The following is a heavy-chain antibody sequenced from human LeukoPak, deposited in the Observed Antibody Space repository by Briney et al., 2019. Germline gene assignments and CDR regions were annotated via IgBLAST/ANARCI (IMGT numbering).Heavy chain of an antibody. D-gene: IGHD3-10*01. V-gene: IGHV3-48*02. J-gene: IGHJ4*02. CDR3: ARVWGSGSYFLGRLDY. CDR1: GFTFGSYS. CDR2: ISSSGNTI. Sequence: PGGSLRLSCAAPGFTFGSYSMNWVRQAPGKGLEWVSYISSSGNTIYYADSVKGRFTNSRDNAKNSLYLQMNSLRDEDTALYYCARVWGSGSYFLGRLDYWGQGTLVTVSS.